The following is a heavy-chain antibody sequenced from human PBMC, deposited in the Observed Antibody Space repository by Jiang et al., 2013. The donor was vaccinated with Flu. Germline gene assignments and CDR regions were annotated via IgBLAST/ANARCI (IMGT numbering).Heavy chain of an antibody. J-gene: IGHJ4*02. Sequence: QLVESGGGLIQPGGSLRLSCAASGFTVSSDYMSWVRQPPGKGLEWVSIIYSGGSTYYADSVKGRFTISRDNSKNTLYLQMNSLRAEDTAVYYCARNRVGDGYDLFDYWGQGTLVTVSS. D-gene: IGHD5-24*01. CDR2: IYSGGST. CDR1: GFTVSSDY. CDR3: ARNRVGDGYDLFDY. V-gene: IGHV3-53*01.